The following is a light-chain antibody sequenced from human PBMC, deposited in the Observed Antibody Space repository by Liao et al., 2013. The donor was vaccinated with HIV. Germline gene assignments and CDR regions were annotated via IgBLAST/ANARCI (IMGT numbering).Light chain of an antibody. V-gene: IGLV3-21*01. J-gene: IGLJ2*01. CDR3: QAWDSSAEVV. Sequence: SYVLTQPPSVSVAPGKTARITCGGDNIGDKGVHWYQQKPGQAPTLVIFYDKNRPSGIPERFSGSNPGITATLTISGTQPVDEAEYFCQAWDSSAEVVFGGGTKLTVL. CDR2: YDK. CDR1: NIGDKG.